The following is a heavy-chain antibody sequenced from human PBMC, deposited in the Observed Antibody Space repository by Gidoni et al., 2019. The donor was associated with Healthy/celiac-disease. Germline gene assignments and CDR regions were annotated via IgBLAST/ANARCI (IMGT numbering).Heavy chain of an antibody. D-gene: IGHD3-10*01. CDR3: AIRITMVRGVSPFDY. V-gene: IGHV4-34*01. CDR2: INHSGSN. J-gene: IGHJ4*01. CDR1: GGSFSGYY. Sequence: QVQLQQWGAGLLKPSETLSLTCAVYGGSFSGYYWSWIRQPPGKGVEWIGEINHSGSNNYNPSLKSRVTRSVDTSKNQFSLKLSSVTAADTAVYYCAIRITMVRGVSPFDYWGHGTLVTVSS.